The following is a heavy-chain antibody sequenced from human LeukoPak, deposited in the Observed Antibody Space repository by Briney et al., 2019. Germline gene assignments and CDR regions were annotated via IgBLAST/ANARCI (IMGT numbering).Heavy chain of an antibody. Sequence: PGGSLRLSCAASGFTFNSYSMNWVRQAPGKGLEWVSSIDSSSSYMYYADSVKGRFTISRDNAKNSLYLQMNSLRAEDTAVYYCAREDSYYYGSGSYPFDYWGQGTLVTVSS. CDR2: IDSSSSYM. CDR3: AREDSYYYGSGSYPFDY. CDR1: GFTFNSYS. D-gene: IGHD3-10*01. V-gene: IGHV3-21*01. J-gene: IGHJ4*02.